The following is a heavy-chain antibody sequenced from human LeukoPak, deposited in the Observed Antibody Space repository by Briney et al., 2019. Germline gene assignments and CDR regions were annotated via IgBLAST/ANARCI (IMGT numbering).Heavy chain of an antibody. CDR2: ISGYNGNT. J-gene: IGHJ5*02. V-gene: IGHV1-18*01. CDR3: ARESSSWYRWFDP. D-gene: IGHD6-13*01. CDR1: GYTFTTYN. Sequence: GASVKVSCKASGYTFTTYNINWVRQAPGQGLEWMGWISGYNGNTNYAQKLQGRVTMTTDTSTSTAYMELRSLRSDDTAVYYCARESSSWYRWFDPWGQGTLVTVSS.